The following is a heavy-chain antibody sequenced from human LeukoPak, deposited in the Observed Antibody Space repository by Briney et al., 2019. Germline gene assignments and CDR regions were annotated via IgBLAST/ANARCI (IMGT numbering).Heavy chain of an antibody. CDR2: IKQDGREK. J-gene: IGHJ4*02. CDR1: GVTFSSSW. D-gene: IGHD3-10*01. CDR3: ARDQGSTLGY. V-gene: IGHV3-7*05. Sequence: PGGSLRLSCAASGVTFSSSWMSWVRQAPGKGLEWLATIKQDGREKFYVDFLKGRFSISRDNGKNSLYLQMNSLGVDDTAVYYCARDQGSTLGYWGQGTLVTVSS.